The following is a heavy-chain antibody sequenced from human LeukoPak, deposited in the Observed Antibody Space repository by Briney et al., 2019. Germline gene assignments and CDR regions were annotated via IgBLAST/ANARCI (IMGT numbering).Heavy chain of an antibody. J-gene: IGHJ5*02. D-gene: IGHD3-3*01. CDR1: GFTFSSYA. CDR3: AKRVFGVVSNWFDP. CDR2: ISGSDVRT. V-gene: IGHV3-23*01. Sequence: GGSLRLSCAASGFTFSSYAMNWVRQAPGKGLEWVSTISGSDVRTYYADPVRGRFIISRDNSTNTVHLQMNSLRAEDTAVYYCAKRVFGVVSNWFDPWGQGTLVTVSS.